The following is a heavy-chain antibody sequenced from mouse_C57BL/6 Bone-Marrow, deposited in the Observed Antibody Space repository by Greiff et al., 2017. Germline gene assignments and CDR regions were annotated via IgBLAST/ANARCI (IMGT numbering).Heavy chain of an antibody. CDR1: GYTFTSYW. CDR2: IHPNSGST. J-gene: IGHJ3*01. D-gene: IGHD1-1*01. CDR3: ARFITTVVATRAWFAY. V-gene: IGHV1-64*01. Sequence: QVQLQQPGAELVKPGASVKLSCKASGYTFTSYWTHWVKQRPGQGLEWIGMIHPNSGSTNYNEKFKSKDTLTVDKSSSTAYMQLSSLTSEDSAVYYCARFITTVVATRAWFAYWGQGTLVTVSA.